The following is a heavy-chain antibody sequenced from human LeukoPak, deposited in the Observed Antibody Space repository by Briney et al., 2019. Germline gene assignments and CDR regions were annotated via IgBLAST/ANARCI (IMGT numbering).Heavy chain of an antibody. J-gene: IGHJ4*02. V-gene: IGHV3-15*01. D-gene: IGHD5-12*01. CDR1: GLTFSNAW. CDR3: TDLGVANPGY. CDR2: MKSKTDGGTT. Sequence: GGSLRLSCAASGLTFSNAWMSWVRQAPGKGLEWVGRMKSKTDGGTTDYAAPVKGRFIISRDDSKNTLYLQMNSLETEDTALYYCTDLGVANPGYWGQRTLVIVSS.